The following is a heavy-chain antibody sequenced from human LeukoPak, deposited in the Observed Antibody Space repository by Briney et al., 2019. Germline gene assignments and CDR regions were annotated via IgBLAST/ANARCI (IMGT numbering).Heavy chain of an antibody. CDR2: INSDGSST. CDR3: ARDCGGDCYYYYGMDV. J-gene: IGHJ6*02. Sequence: GGSLRLSCAASGFTFSSYWMHWVRQAPGKGLVWVSRINSDGSSTSYVDSVKGRFTISRDNAKNTLYLQMNSLRAEDTAVYYCARDCGGDCYYYYGMDVWGQGTTVTVSS. V-gene: IGHV3-74*01. D-gene: IGHD2-21*02. CDR1: GFTFSSYW.